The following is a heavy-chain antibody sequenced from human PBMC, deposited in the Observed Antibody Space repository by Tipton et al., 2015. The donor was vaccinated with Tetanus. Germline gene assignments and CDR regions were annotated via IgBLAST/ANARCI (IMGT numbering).Heavy chain of an antibody. CDR3: ARGSRTRIYDSSGYSFRYFYGMDV. J-gene: IGHJ6*02. CDR2: VNQAGNT. D-gene: IGHD3-22*01. Sequence: TLSLTCAVYGGSFTDYSWSWICQPPGQGLEWIGEVNQAGNTDYIPSLKGRVTMSLDTSKSQLSLNLSSVTAADTAVYYCARGSRTRIYDSSGYSFRYFYGMDVWGLGATVTVSS. V-gene: IGHV4-34*01. CDR1: GGSFTDYS.